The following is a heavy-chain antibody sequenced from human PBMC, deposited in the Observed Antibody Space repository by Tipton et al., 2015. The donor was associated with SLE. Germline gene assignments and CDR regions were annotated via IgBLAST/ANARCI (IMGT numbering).Heavy chain of an antibody. V-gene: IGHV4-31*03. CDR2: IYYGGGT. CDR1: GDSISNGDDY. D-gene: IGHD1-14*01. CDR3: ARARRTTSPHFDY. J-gene: IGHJ4*02. Sequence: TLSLTCTVSGDSISNGDDYWSWIRQPPGKGLEWIGNIYYGGGTYYNPSLESRVTISLDTSKNQFSLKLNSVTAADTALYYCARARRTTSPHFDYWGQGTLVTVSS.